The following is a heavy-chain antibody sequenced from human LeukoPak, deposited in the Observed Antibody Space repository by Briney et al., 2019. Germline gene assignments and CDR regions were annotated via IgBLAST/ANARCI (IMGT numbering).Heavy chain of an antibody. CDR1: GGTFSSYA. CDR2: IIPIFGTA. V-gene: IGHV1-69*13. J-gene: IGHJ5*02. CDR3: ARARPEKYNWFDP. Sequence: ASAKVSCKASGGTFSSYAISWVRQAPGQGLEWMGGIIPIFGTANYAQKFQGRVTITADESTSTAYMELSSLRSEDTAVYYCARARPEKYNWFDPWGQGTLVTVSS. D-gene: IGHD2-2*01.